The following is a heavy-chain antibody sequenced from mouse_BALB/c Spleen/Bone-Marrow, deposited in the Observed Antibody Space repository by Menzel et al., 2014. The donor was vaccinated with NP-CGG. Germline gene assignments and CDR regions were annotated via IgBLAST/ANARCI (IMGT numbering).Heavy chain of an antibody. CDR1: GYSFTGYF. J-gene: IGHJ3*01. V-gene: IGHV1-20*02. CDR3: AGSGDYDGFAY. CDR2: INPYNGDT. Sequence: LVESGPELVKPGASVKISCKASGYSFTGYFMNWVMQSHGKSLEWIGRINPYNGDTFYNQKFKGKATLTVDKSSSTAHMELRSLASEDSAVYYCAGSGDYDGFAYWGQGTLVTVSA. D-gene: IGHD2-4*01.